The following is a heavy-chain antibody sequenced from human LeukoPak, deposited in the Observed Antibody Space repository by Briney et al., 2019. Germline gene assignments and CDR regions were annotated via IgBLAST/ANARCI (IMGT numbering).Heavy chain of an antibody. Sequence: SETLSLTCAVYGGPFSGYYWSWIRQPPGKGLEWIGEINHSGSTNYNPSLKSRVTISVDTSKNQFSLKLSSVTAADTAVYYCARARYSSGWPQDYWGQGTLVTVSS. CDR1: GGPFSGYY. CDR2: INHSGST. CDR3: ARARYSSGWPQDY. D-gene: IGHD6-19*01. J-gene: IGHJ4*02. V-gene: IGHV4-34*01.